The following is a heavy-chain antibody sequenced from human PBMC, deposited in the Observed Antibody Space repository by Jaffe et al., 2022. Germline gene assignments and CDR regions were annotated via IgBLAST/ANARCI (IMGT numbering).Heavy chain of an antibody. D-gene: IGHD2-15*01. CDR3: ARHDCSGNKCYSQFHY. Sequence: EVQLVQSGAEVKKPGESLKISCKGSGYSFTNYWIGWVRQMPGKGLEWVAIIYPGGSDSNTRYSSSFQGQVTISADRSISTAYLQWSSLKASDTAMYYCARHDCSGNKCYSQFHYWGQGTLVTVSS. J-gene: IGHJ1*01. V-gene: IGHV5-51*01. CDR2: IYPGGSDSNT. CDR1: GYSFTNYW.